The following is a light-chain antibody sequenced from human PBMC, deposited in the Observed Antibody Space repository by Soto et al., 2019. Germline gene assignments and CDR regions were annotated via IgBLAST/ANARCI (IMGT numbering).Light chain of an antibody. Sequence: QSVLTQPPSVSGAPGQRVTISCTGSSXSIGAGYDVHWYQQLPGTAPKLLIYGKNNRPSGVPDRFSGSKSGTSASLAITGLQAEDEADYYCQSYDNSHYVLGTGTKVTVL. CDR2: GKN. J-gene: IGLJ1*01. CDR3: QSYDNSHYV. V-gene: IGLV1-40*01. CDR1: SXSIGAGYD.